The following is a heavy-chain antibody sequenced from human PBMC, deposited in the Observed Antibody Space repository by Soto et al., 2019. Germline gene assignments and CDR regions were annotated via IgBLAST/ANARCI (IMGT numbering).Heavy chain of an antibody. J-gene: IGHJ6*02. CDR2: IYYSGST. CDR1: GRSISSYY. V-gene: IGHV4-59*08. CDR3: ARPPSRRYYDSSGYYYPLVYGMDV. D-gene: IGHD3-22*01. Sequence: PSETLSLTCTVSGRSISSYYWSWIRPPPGKALEWIGYIYYSGSTNYNPSLKSRVTISVDTSKNQFPLTLSSVTAADTAVYSCARPPSRRYYDSSGYYYPLVYGMDVWGQGTPVTSP.